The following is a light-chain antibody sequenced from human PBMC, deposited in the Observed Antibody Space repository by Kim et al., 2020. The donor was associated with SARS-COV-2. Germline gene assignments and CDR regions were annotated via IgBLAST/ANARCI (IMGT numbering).Light chain of an antibody. V-gene: IGLV2-14*04. J-gene: IGLJ1*01. CDR2: DVS. CDR3: SSYTSSSTWV. CDR1: SSDVGGYNY. Sequence: GQSITISCTGTSSDVGGYNYVSWYQQHPGKAPKLMIYDVSKRPSGVSNRLSGSKSGNTASLTISGLQAEDEADYYCSSYTSSSTWVFGTGTKVTVL.